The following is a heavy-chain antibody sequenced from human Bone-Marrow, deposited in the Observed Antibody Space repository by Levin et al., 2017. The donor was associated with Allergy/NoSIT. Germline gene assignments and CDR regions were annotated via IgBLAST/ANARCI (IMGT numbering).Heavy chain of an antibody. CDR3: ASWAMFYYDGSDFDYFYYGMDV. CDR1: GLSFSNYD. V-gene: IGHV3-21*06. CDR2: ISGGSSRI. D-gene: IGHD3-16*01. J-gene: IGHJ6*02. Sequence: PGGSLRLSCAASGLSFSNYDMNWVRQAPGKGLEWVSSISGGSSRIYYADSVKGRFTISIDNAKNSLYLQMNSLRVEDTAVYYCASWAMFYYDGSDFDYFYYGMDVWGQGTTVTVSS.